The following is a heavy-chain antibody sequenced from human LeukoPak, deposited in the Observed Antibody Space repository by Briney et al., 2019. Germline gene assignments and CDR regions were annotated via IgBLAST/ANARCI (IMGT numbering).Heavy chain of an antibody. CDR1: GGSFSGYY. CDR3: ARGCYDFWSGYYFDY. Sequence: PSETLSLTCAVYGGSFSGYYWSWIRQPPGKGLEWIGEINHSGSTNYNPSLKSRVTISVDTSKNQFSLKLSSVTAADTAVYYCARGCYDFWSGYYFDYWGQGTLVTVSS. D-gene: IGHD3-3*01. J-gene: IGHJ4*02. CDR2: INHSGST. V-gene: IGHV4-34*01.